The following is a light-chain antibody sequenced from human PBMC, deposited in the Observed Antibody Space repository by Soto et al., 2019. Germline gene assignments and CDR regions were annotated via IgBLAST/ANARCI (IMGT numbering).Light chain of an antibody. Sequence: IKLPQSPSPLSASLGDRVTTTSQGIEDINNYLNWYQQSPGKAPKLLIYDASDLETGVPSRFRGSVSGSDFTFTINNVQPEDVATYFCQHYHTLPPELTFGQGTRLEIK. CDR3: QHYHTLPPELT. CDR2: DAS. CDR1: EDINNY. V-gene: IGKV1-33*01. J-gene: IGKJ5*01.